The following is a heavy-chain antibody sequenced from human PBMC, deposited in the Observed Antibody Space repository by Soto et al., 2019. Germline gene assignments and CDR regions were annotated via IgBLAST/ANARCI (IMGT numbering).Heavy chain of an antibody. CDR2: IWYDGSNK. V-gene: IGHV3-33*01. Sequence: QVQLVESGGGVVQPGRSLRLSCAASGFTFSSYGMHWVRQAPGKGLEWVAVIWYDGSNKYYADSVKGRFTISRDNSKNKLYLHKNSLRVEETAVYYSARERSTSFGVVIETYYGMDVWGQGTTVTVSS. CDR1: GFTFSSYG. CDR3: ARERSTSFGVVIETYYGMDV. J-gene: IGHJ6*02. D-gene: IGHD3-3*01.